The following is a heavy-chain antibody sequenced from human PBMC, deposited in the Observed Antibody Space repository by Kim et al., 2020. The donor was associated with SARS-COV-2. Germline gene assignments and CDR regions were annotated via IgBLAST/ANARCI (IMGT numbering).Heavy chain of an antibody. Sequence: GGSLRLSCAASGFTFSSYSMNWVRQAPGKGLEWVSSISSSSSYISYADSVKGRFTISRDNAKNSLYLQMNSLRAEDTAVYYCARDQFTIFGVVTGHYYYYGMDVWGQGTTVTVSS. D-gene: IGHD3-3*01. J-gene: IGHJ6*02. CDR1: GFTFSSYS. V-gene: IGHV3-21*01. CDR2: ISSSSSYI. CDR3: ARDQFTIFGVVTGHYYYYGMDV.